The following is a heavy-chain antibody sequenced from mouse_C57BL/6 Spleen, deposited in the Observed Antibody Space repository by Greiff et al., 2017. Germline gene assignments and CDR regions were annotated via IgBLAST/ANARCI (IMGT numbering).Heavy chain of an antibody. J-gene: IGHJ2*01. CDR1: GYSFTSYY. CDR2: IYPGSGNT. V-gene: IGHV1-66*01. D-gene: IGHD2-3*01. CDR3: ASLYDGYYYFDY. Sequence: VQLQQSGPELVKPGASVKISCKASGYSFTSYYIHWVKQRPGQGLEWIGWIYPGSGNTKYNEKFKGKATLTADTSSSTAYMQLSSLTSEDSAVYYCASLYDGYYYFDYGGQGTTRTVAS.